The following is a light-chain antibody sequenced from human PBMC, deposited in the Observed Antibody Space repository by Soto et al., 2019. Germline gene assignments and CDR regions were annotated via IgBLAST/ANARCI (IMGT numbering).Light chain of an antibody. CDR2: GAS. CDR1: QSVSSSY. V-gene: IGKV3-20*01. J-gene: IGKJ2*01. Sequence: EIVLTQSPGTLSLSPGDRATLSCRTSQSVSSSYLAWYQQKPGQAPRLLIYGASRRATGIPDRFSGSGFGTDFTLPISRLEPEDFAVYFCQQYASSSYPFGQGTKLEIK. CDR3: QQYASSSYP.